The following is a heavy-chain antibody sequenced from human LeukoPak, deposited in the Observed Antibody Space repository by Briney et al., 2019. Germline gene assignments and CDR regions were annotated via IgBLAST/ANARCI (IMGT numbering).Heavy chain of an antibody. J-gene: IGHJ4*02. D-gene: IGHD6-13*01. CDR1: GFTFDSYG. CDR2: ISGSGVYT. Sequence: GGSLRLSCAASGFTFDSYGMNWVRQAPGKGLEWVSGISGSGVYTYYADSVKGRFTISRDNSKNTLYLQMNSLRAEDTAVYYCAKDWGRIAAAGTDYFDYWGQGTLVTVSS. CDR3: AKDWGRIAAAGTDYFDY. V-gene: IGHV3-23*01.